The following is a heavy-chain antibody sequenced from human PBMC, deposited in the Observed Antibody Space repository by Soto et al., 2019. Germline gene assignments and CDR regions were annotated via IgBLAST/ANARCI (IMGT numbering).Heavy chain of an antibody. V-gene: IGHV2-70*11. D-gene: IGHD6-13*01. CDR2: IDWDDDK. CDR3: ARGPTRIAAAGTFDY. J-gene: IGHJ4*02. Sequence: SGPTLVNPTQTLTLTCTFSGFSLSTSGMCVSWIRQPPGKALEWLARIDWDDDKYYSTSLKTRLTISKDTSKNQVVLTMTNMDPVDTATYYCARGPTRIAAAGTFDYWGQGTLVTVSS. CDR1: GFSLSTSGMC.